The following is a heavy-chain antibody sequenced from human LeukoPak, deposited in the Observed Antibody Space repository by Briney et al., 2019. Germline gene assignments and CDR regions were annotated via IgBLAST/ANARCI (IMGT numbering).Heavy chain of an antibody. J-gene: IGHJ4*02. D-gene: IGHD1-26*01. V-gene: IGHV3-23*01. CDR2: ISGSGGST. CDR1: GFTFSSYA. Sequence: GGSLRLSCAASGFTFSSYAMSWVRQAPGKGLEWVSAISGSGGSTYYADSVKGRFTISRDNSKNTLYLQMTSVRVEDTAVYFCARPSLDDMVGANYWGQGTLVAVSS. CDR3: ARPSLDDMVGANY.